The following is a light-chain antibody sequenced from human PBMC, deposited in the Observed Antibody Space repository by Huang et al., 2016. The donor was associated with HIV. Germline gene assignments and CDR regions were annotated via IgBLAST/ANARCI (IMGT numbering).Light chain of an antibody. CDR2: WAS. J-gene: IGKJ1*01. Sequence: DIVVTQSPGSLALSLGERAAINCTSSQSVFHNSNNKNYLSWYQLKPGQSPQLLIYWASTRAFGVPDRFRGTGSGTDFTLTITSLQAEDVAVYYCHQYYSSPQTFGQGTKVEV. CDR3: HQYYSSPQT. CDR1: QSVFHNSNNKNY. V-gene: IGKV4-1*01.